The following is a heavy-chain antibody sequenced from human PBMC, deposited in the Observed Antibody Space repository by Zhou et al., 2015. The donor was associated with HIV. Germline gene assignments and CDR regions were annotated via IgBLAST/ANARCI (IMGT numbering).Heavy chain of an antibody. CDR1: GGTFSSYA. V-gene: IGHV1-69*12. J-gene: IGHJ5*02. Sequence: QVQLVQSGAEVKKPGSSVKVSCKASGGTFSSYAISWVRQAPGQGLEWMGGIIPIFGTANYAQKFQGRVTITADESTSTAYMELSSLRSEDTAVYYCAREGVITGTTSNWFDPWGQGNPGHRLL. D-gene: IGHD1-7*01. CDR3: AREGVITGTTSNWFDP. CDR2: IIPIFGTA.